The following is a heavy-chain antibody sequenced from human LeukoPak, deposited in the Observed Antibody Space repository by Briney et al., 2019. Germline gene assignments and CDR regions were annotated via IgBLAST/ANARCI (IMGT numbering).Heavy chain of an antibody. CDR2: INHSGST. J-gene: IGHJ6*02. CDR1: GGSFSGYY. D-gene: IGHD5-12*01. CDR3: ARGGWLRYYYYYYGMDV. Sequence: SETLSLTCAVYGGSFSGYYWSRIRQPPGKGLEWIGEINHSGSTNYNPSLKSRVTISVDTSKNQFSLKLSSVTAADTAVYYCARGGWLRYYYYYYGMDVWGQGTTVTVSS. V-gene: IGHV4-34*01.